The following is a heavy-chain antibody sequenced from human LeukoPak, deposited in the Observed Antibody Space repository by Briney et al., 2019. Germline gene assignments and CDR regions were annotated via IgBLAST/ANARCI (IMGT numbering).Heavy chain of an antibody. Sequence: ASVKVSCKASGYTFTSYYMHWVRQAPGQGLEWMGIINPSGGSTSYAQKFQGRVTMTRDTSTSTAYMELSSLRSEDTAVYYCARDYYDSSGYYYGPHFDYWGQGTLVTVSS. CDR1: GYTFTSYY. CDR2: INPSGGST. J-gene: IGHJ4*02. CDR3: ARDYYDSSGYYYGPHFDY. D-gene: IGHD3-22*01. V-gene: IGHV1-46*01.